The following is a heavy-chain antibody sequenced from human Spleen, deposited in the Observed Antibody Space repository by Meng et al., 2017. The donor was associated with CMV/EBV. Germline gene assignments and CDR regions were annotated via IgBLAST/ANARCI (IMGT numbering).Heavy chain of an antibody. V-gene: IGHV4-39*07. D-gene: IGHD6-6*01. Sequence: SETLSLTCTVSGGSISSSSYYWGWIRQPPGKGLEWIGSIYYSGSTYYNPSLKSRVTISVDTSKNQFSLKLSSVTAADTAVYYCARQIAARRSGRSNSLDYWGQGTLVTVS. CDR1: GGSISSSSYY. J-gene: IGHJ4*02. CDR2: IYYSGST. CDR3: ARQIAARRSGRSNSLDY.